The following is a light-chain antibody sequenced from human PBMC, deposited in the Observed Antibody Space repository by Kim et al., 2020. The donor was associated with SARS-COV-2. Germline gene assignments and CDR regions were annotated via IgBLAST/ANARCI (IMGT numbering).Light chain of an antibody. V-gene: IGLV1-40*01. J-gene: IGLJ1*01. CDR1: SSNIGAGYD. CDR2: GNS. CDR3: QSYDSSLSGFLYV. Sequence: VTISCTGSSSNIGAGYDVHWYQQLPGTAPKLLIYGNSNRPSGVPDRFSGSKSGTSASLAITGLQAEDEADYYCQSYDSSLSGFLYVFGTGTKVTVL.